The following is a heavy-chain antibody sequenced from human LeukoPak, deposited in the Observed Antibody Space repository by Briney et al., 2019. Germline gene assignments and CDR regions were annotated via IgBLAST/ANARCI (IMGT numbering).Heavy chain of an antibody. CDR1: GGSISSSNW. Sequence: PSGTLSLTCAVSGGSISSSNWWSWVRPPPGKGLEWIGEIYHSGSTNYNPSLKSRVTISVDKSKNQFSLKLSSVTAADTAVYYCAYSSGWSYGDYFDYWGQGTLVTVSS. D-gene: IGHD6-19*01. J-gene: IGHJ4*02. CDR2: IYHSGST. V-gene: IGHV4-4*02. CDR3: AYSSGWSYGDYFDY.